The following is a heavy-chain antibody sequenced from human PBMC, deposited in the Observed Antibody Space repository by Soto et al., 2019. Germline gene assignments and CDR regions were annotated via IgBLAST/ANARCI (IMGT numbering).Heavy chain of an antibody. Sequence: QVQLQQWGAGLLKPSETLSLTCAVYGGSFSGYYWSWIRQTPGKGLEWIGEINDSGSTNPNPSLKTRVTILGDTPKNQCSLKLSAVTAADTAFYCWARGLLVWFGELSRRGGYYYYMDVWGKGTTVSVSS. V-gene: IGHV4-34*01. J-gene: IGHJ6*03. D-gene: IGHD3-10*01. CDR1: GGSFSGYY. CDR2: INDSGST. CDR3: ARGLLVWFGELSRRGGYYYYMDV.